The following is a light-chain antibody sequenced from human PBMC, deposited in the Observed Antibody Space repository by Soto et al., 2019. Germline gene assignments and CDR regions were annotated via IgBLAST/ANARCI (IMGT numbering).Light chain of an antibody. CDR3: QLVNSYLAT. Sequence: IQLTQSPPSLFASVGDRVTITCRANQDNISYLAWDQQKPGKAPKLLIYTESTLQRGVPAGFIGSGSRADFNLTISSLPPEDFKTFYCQLVNSYLATFGGGTKVEIK. J-gene: IGKJ4*01. V-gene: IGKV1-9*01. CDR2: TES. CDR1: QDNISY.